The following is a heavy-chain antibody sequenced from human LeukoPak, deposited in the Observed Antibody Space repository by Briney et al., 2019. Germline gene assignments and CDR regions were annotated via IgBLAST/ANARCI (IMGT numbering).Heavy chain of an antibody. CDR3: ARGANVFDI. Sequence: TGGSLRLSCAASGFTFSSYGMHWVRQAPDKGLEWVAFIRFDGGNKYYVDSVKGRFTISRDNSKNTLYLQMNSLRAEDTALYYCARGANVFDIWGQGTMVTVSS. CDR1: GFTFSSYG. V-gene: IGHV3-30*02. CDR2: IRFDGGNK. D-gene: IGHD1-26*01. J-gene: IGHJ3*02.